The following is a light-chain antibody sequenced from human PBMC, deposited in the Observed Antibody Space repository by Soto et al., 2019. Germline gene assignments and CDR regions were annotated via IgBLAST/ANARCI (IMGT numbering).Light chain of an antibody. J-gene: IGKJ1*01. Sequence: EIVXXXXPXXXSXSXGERATLSCRASQSVSSNLAWYQQKPGQAPRLLIYGASTRATGIPARFSGSGSGTEFTLTISSLQSEDSAVYYCQQYNNLWTFGQGTKVEIK. CDR3: QQYNNLWT. CDR1: QSVSSN. CDR2: GAS. V-gene: IGKV3-15*01.